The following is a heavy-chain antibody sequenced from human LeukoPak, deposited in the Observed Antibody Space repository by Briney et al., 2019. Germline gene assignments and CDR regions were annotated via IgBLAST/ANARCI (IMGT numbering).Heavy chain of an antibody. J-gene: IGHJ4*02. CDR3: AKVPAAATGGFDY. CDR1: GFTFSSYA. V-gene: IGHV3-30-3*01. CDR2: ISNDETNK. Sequence: GRSLRLSCAASGFTFSSYALHWVRQAPVKGLEWVAVISNDETNKYYADSVKGRFTISRDNSKNTLYLQMNSLRAEDTAVYYCAKVPAAATGGFDYWGQGTLVTVSS. D-gene: IGHD2-2*01.